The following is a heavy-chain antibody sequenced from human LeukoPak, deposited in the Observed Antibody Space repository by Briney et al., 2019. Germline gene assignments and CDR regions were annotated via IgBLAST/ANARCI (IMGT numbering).Heavy chain of an antibody. CDR3: AKGYSSGWGPFDY. CDR1: GFTFGDYA. D-gene: IGHD6-19*01. Sequence: GGSLRLSCAASGFTFGDYAMHWVRQAPGKGLEWVSGISWNSGSIGYADSVKGRFTISRDNAKNSLYLQMNSLRAEDMALYYCAKGYSSGWGPFDYWGQGTLVTVSS. J-gene: IGHJ4*02. V-gene: IGHV3-9*03. CDR2: ISWNSGSI.